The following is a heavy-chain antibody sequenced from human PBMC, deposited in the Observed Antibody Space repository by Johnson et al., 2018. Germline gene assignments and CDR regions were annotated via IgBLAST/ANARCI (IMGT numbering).Heavy chain of an antibody. J-gene: IGHJ3*02. CDR3: VRDSPGLRDDFDI. CDR1: GFTVSINY. D-gene: IGHD3-10*01. CDR2: IYSGGGT. Sequence: VQLVQSGGGLIQPGGSLRLSCTASGFTVSINYMNWVRQAPGKGLEWVSLIYSGGGTEYADSVKGRFTVARDNSKNTLYLQMNSQRAEDTAMYYCVRDSPGLRDDFDIWGHGTMVTVSS. V-gene: IGHV3-53*01.